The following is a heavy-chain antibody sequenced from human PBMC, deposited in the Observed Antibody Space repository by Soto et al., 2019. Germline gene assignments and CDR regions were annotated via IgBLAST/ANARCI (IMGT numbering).Heavy chain of an antibody. CDR3: ARVRGAVVVTADWYFDL. V-gene: IGHV4-61*01. D-gene: IGHD2-21*02. CDR2: IYYSGST. Sequence: QVQLQESGPGLVKPSETLSLTCTVSGGSVSSGSYYWSWIRQPPGKGLEWIGYIYYSGSTNYNPSLKSRVTISVDTSKNQFSLKLSSVTAADTAVYYCARVRGAVVVTADWYFDLWGRGTLVTVSS. CDR1: GGSVSSGSYY. J-gene: IGHJ2*01.